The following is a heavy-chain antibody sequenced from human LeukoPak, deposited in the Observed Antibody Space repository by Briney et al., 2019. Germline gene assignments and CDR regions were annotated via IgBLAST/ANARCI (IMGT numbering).Heavy chain of an antibody. Sequence: PSETLSLTCAVSDSSLSSTSYWGWIRQPPGKGLEWIGSIYHSGGTVYNPSLKSRVTISVDTSKKQFSLKLTSVTAADTAVYYCARNDSSGYFDYWGQGTLVTVSS. CDR2: IYHSGGT. CDR3: ARNDSSGYFDY. CDR1: DSSLSSTSY. J-gene: IGHJ4*02. V-gene: IGHV4-38-2*01. D-gene: IGHD3-22*01.